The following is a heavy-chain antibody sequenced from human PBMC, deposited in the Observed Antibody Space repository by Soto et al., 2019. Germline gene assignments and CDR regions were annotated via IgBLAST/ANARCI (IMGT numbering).Heavy chain of an antibody. J-gene: IGHJ6*02. CDR1: GDSVSSNSAA. V-gene: IGHV6-1*01. CDR3: ARFAPTHGSAHDYGMDV. D-gene: IGHD3-10*01. Sequence: PSHTLSLTCAISGDSVSSNSAAWYWISQSPSRGLEWLGRTYYRSKWYNDYAVSVKSRITINPDTSKNQFSLQLNSVTPEDTAVYYCARFAPTHGSAHDYGMDVWGQGTTVTVSS. CDR2: TYYRSKWYN.